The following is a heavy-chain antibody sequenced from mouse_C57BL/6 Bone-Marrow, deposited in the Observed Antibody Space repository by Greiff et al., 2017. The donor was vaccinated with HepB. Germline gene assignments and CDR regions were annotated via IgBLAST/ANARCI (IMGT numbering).Heavy chain of an antibody. V-gene: IGHV1-85*01. D-gene: IGHD1-1*01. CDR3: ARIGDYYGSSHWYFDV. J-gene: IGHJ1*03. CDR1: GYTFTSYD. CDR2: IYPRDGST. Sequence: QVQLQQSGPELVKPGASVKLSCKASGYTFTSYDINWVKQRPGQGLEWIGWIYPRDGSTKYNEKFKGKATLTVDTSSSTAYMELHSLTSEDSAVYFCARIGDYYGSSHWYFDVWGTGTTVTVSS.